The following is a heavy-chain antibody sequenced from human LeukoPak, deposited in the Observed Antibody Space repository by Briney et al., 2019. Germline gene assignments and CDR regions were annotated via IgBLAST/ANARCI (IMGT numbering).Heavy chain of an antibody. CDR3: ARDTQRPHWDYYYGMDV. D-gene: IGHD3-16*01. V-gene: IGHV3-48*03. Sequence: GGLMRPSCAAAGFTFSSYEMNWVRQAPGKRLEWASYISSSGSTIYYADSVKGRFTISRDNAKNSLYLQMNSLRAEDTAVYYCARDTQRPHWDYYYGMDVWGQGTTVTVSS. CDR1: GFTFSSYE. J-gene: IGHJ6*02. CDR2: ISSSGSTI.